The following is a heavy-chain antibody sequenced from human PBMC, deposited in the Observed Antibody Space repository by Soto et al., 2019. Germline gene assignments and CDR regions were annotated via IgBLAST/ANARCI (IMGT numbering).Heavy chain of an antibody. V-gene: IGHV4-34*01. D-gene: IGHD5-18*01. Sequence: QVQLQQWGAGLLKPSETLSLTCAVYGGSFSGYYWSWIRQPPGKGLEWIGEINHSENTNYNPSLKSRVTISVDTSKNQFSLKLSSVTAADTAVYYCATLGMKPHVDTGMVLGYYYGMDVWGQGTTVTVSS. CDR2: INHSENT. J-gene: IGHJ6*02. CDR1: GGSFSGYY. CDR3: ATLGMKPHVDTGMVLGYYYGMDV.